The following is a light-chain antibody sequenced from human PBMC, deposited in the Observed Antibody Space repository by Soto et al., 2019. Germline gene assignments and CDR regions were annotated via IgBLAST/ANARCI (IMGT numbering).Light chain of an antibody. CDR1: SSDVGRYNF. V-gene: IGLV2-11*01. J-gene: IGLJ1*01. CDR3: CSYADTFYV. Sequence: QSALTQPRSVSGSPGQSVTISCSGTSSDVGRYNFVSWYQQHPGKAPRLIIYDVSKRSSVVPDRFSGSKSGNTASLSISGLQAEDEADYYCCSYADTFYVFGTGTKLTVL. CDR2: DVS.